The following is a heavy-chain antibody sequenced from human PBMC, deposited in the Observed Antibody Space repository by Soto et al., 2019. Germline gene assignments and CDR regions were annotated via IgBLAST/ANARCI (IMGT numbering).Heavy chain of an antibody. Sequence: GGSLRLSCTASGFTFGDYAMSWVRQAPGKGLEWVGFIRSKAYGGTTEYAASVKGRFTISRDDSKSIAYLQMNSLKTEDTAVYYCTSRAPLFDYYYGMDVWGQGTTVTVSS. D-gene: IGHD3-3*01. J-gene: IGHJ6*02. CDR3: TSRAPLFDYYYGMDV. CDR2: IRSKAYGGTT. CDR1: GFTFGDYA. V-gene: IGHV3-49*04.